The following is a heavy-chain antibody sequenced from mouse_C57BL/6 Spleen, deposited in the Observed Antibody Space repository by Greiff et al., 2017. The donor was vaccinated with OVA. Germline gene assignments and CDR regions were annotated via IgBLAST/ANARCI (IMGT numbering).Heavy chain of an antibody. CDR3: ARGGYGYDPFAY. CDR1: GYTFTSYW. J-gene: IGHJ3*01. Sequence: QVQLKQPGAELVRPGSSVKLSCKASGYTFTSYWMDWVKQRPGQGLEWIGNIYPSDSETHYNQKFKDKATLTVDKSSSTAYMQLSSLTSEDSAVYYCARGGYGYDPFAYWGQGTLVTVSA. CDR2: IYPSDSET. V-gene: IGHV1-61*01. D-gene: IGHD2-2*01.